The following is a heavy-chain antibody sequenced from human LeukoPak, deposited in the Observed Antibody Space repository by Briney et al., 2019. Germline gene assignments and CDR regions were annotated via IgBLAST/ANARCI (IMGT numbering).Heavy chain of an antibody. CDR1: GFTFSDYY. CDR3: ARDLEQQSFDY. D-gene: IGHD6-13*01. V-gene: IGHV3-11*01. CDR2: ISSSGSTI. Sequence: GGSLRLACAASGFTFSDYYMSWIRQAPGKGLEWVSYISSSGSTIYYADSVKGRFTISRDNAKNSLYLQMNSLRAEDTAVYYCARDLEQQSFDYWGQGTLVTVSS. J-gene: IGHJ4*02.